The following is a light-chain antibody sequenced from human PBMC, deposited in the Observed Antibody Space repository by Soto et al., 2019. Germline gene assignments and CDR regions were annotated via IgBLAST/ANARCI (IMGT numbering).Light chain of an antibody. V-gene: IGLV3-21*02. CDR2: DDS. Sequence: SYELTQPPSVSVAPGQTARITWGGNNIGTKSVHWYQQRPGQAPVLVVYDDSDRPSGIPERFSGSNSGNTATLTISRAEAGDEADYYCQVWDSSSDHVFGTGTKVTVL. CDR1: NIGTKS. J-gene: IGLJ1*01. CDR3: QVWDSSSDHV.